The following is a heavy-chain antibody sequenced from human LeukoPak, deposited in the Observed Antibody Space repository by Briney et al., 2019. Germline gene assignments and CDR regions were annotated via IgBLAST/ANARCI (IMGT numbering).Heavy chain of an antibody. V-gene: IGHV4-59*12. J-gene: IGHJ4*02. CDR2: IYYSGTT. CDR1: GGSISTYY. CDR3: AVRYDRRYY. D-gene: IGHD3-22*01. Sequence: SETLSLTCTVSGGSISTYYWNWIRQPPGKGLEWIGYIYYSGTTNYNPSLKSRVSMSVDTSKNQFSLKLSSVTAADTAVYYCAVRYDRRYYWGQGTLVTVSS.